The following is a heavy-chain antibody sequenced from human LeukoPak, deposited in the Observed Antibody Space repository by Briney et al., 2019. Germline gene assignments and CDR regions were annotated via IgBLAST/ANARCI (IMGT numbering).Heavy chain of an antibody. CDR1: GFTFHDYA. CDR2: ISWNSGSI. V-gene: IGHV3-9*01. Sequence: GGSLRLSCAASGFTFHDYAMHWVRQAPGKGLEWVSGISWNSGSIGYADSVKGRFSISRDNAKNSLYLQMNSLRAEDTALYYCVKGGYDRAACFDPWGQGTLVTVSS. D-gene: IGHD1-1*01. CDR3: VKGGYDRAACFDP. J-gene: IGHJ5*02.